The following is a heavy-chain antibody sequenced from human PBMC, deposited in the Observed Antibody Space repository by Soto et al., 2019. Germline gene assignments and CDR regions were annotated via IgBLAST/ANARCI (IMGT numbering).Heavy chain of an antibody. V-gene: IGHV3-48*01. CDR2: ISSSSSTI. CDR3: ARDSAWGGYYFDY. CDR1: GFTFSSYS. J-gene: IGHJ4*02. D-gene: IGHD3-10*01. Sequence: GGSLRLSCAASGFTFSSYSMNWVRQAPGKGLEWVSYISSSSSTIYYADSVKGRFTISRDNAKNSLYLQMNSLRAEDTAVYYCARDSAWGGYYFDYWGQGTLVTVSS.